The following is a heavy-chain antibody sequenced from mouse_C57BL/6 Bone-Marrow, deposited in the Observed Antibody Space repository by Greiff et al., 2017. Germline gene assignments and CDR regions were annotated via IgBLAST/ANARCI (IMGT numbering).Heavy chain of an antibody. D-gene: IGHD1-1*01. Sequence: QVQLKESGAELVRPGASVTLSCKASGYTFTDYEMHWVKQTPVHGLEWIGAIDPETGGTAYNQKFKGKAILTADKSSSTAYMELRSLTSEDSAVYYCTRGYYCSSGYAMDYWGQGTSVTVSS. CDR3: TRGYYCSSGYAMDY. J-gene: IGHJ4*01. V-gene: IGHV1-15*01. CDR1: GYTFTDYE. CDR2: IDPETGGT.